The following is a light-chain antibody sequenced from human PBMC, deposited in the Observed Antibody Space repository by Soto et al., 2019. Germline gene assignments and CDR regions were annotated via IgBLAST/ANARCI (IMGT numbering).Light chain of an antibody. CDR3: QVWDSSSDHSV. CDR1: SSNIGFNA. J-gene: IGLJ2*01. CDR2: GNS. Sequence: QSVLTQPPSASGTPGQRVTLSCSGSSSNIGFNAVNWYQQLPGTAPKLVMHGNSQRPSGVPDRFSGSKSGDTATLTISGVEAGDEADYSCQVWDSSSDHSVFGGGTKLTVL. V-gene: IGLV1-44*01.